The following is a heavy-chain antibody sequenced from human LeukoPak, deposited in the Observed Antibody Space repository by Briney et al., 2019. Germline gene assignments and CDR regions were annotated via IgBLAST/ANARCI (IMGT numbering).Heavy chain of an antibody. CDR3: ARGLEGWAATVTTLGYFDY. J-gene: IGHJ4*02. Sequence: PSETLSLTCTVSGGSISSYYWSWIRQPPGKGLEWIGYIYYSGSTNYNPSLKSRVTISVDTSKNQFSLKLSSVTAADTAVYYCARGLEGWAATVTTLGYFDYWGQGTLVTVSS. CDR1: GGSISSYY. V-gene: IGHV4-59*08. CDR2: IYYSGST. D-gene: IGHD4-17*01.